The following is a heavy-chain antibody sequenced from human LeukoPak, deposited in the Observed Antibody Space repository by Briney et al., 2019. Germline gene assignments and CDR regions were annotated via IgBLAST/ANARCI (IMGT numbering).Heavy chain of an antibody. V-gene: IGHV3-23*01. J-gene: IGHJ5*02. Sequence: GGSLRLFCAASGFTFSSYAMSWVGQGPGKGLEWVSAISGSGGSTYYADSVKGRFTISRDNSKNTLYLQMNSLRAEDTAVYYCGRGSWYVWFVPWREGNLVTVSS. CDR1: GFTFSSYA. CDR3: GRGSWYVWFVP. D-gene: IGHD6-13*01. CDR2: ISGSGGST.